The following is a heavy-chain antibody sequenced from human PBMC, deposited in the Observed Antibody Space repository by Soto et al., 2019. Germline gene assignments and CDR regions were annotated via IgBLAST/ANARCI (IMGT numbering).Heavy chain of an antibody. D-gene: IGHD4-4*01. CDR2: ISSSSSTI. V-gene: IGHV3-11*01. CDR3: GRALVMATITFDY. CDR1: GFTFSDYY. J-gene: IGHJ4*02. Sequence: GGSLRLSCSASGFTFSDYYMTWIRQAPGKGLEWVSYISSSSSTIYYADSVRGRFTISRDNAKNSLYLQMNSLRAEDTAVYYCGRALVMATITFDYWGRGTLVTVSS.